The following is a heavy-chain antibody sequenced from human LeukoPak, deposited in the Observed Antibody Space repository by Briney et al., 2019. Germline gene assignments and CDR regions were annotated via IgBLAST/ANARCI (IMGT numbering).Heavy chain of an antibody. Sequence: GGSLRLSCAASGFTFSSYAMHWVRQAPGKGLEWVSGISWNSGSIGYADSVKGRFTISRDNAKNSLYLQMNSLRAEDTALYYCAKANSYYYDSSDHNWFDPWGQGTLVTVSS. CDR1: GFTFSSYA. V-gene: IGHV3-9*01. D-gene: IGHD3-22*01. CDR3: AKANSYYYDSSDHNWFDP. CDR2: ISWNSGSI. J-gene: IGHJ5*02.